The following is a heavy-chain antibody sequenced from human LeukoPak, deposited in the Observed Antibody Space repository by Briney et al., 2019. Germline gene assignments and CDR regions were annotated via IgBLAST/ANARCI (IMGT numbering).Heavy chain of an antibody. CDR2: IKQDGSEK. D-gene: IGHD3-10*01. V-gene: IGHV3-7*03. CDR3: ARGITMVRGHYYGMDV. Sequence: GGSLRPSCAASGFSFRSYWMSWVRQAPGKGLEWVANIKQDGSEKYYVDSVKGRFTISRDNDKNSLYLQMNSLRAEDTAVYYCARGITMVRGHYYGMDVWGKGTTVTVSS. J-gene: IGHJ6*04. CDR1: GFSFRSYW.